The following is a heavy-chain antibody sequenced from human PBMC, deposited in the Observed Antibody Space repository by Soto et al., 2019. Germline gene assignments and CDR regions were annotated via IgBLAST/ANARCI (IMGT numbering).Heavy chain of an antibody. CDR2: INAGNDNT. CDR1: GYTFTSYA. Sequence: ASVKVSCKASGYTFTSYAMHCVRQAPGQRLEWMGWINAGNDNTKYSQKFQGRVTITRDTSASTAYMELNSLKSEDTAVYYCSKDSPMGSSFSGYDAIDLWGQGTLVTVSS. D-gene: IGHD5-12*01. CDR3: SKDSPMGSSFSGYDAIDL. J-gene: IGHJ5*02. V-gene: IGHV1-3*01.